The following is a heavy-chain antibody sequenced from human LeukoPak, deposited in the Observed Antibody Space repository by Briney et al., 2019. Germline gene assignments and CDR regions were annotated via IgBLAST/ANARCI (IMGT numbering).Heavy chain of an antibody. V-gene: IGHV4-30-4*08. D-gene: IGHD6-19*01. Sequence: PSETLSLTRTVSGGSISSGDYYWSWIRQPPGKGLEWIGYIYYSGSTYYNPSLKSRVTISVDTSKNQFSLKLSSVTAADTAVYYCAREAGSSGWYGNDAFDIWGQGTMVTVSS. CDR1: GGSISSGDYY. J-gene: IGHJ3*02. CDR3: AREAGSSGWYGNDAFDI. CDR2: IYYSGST.